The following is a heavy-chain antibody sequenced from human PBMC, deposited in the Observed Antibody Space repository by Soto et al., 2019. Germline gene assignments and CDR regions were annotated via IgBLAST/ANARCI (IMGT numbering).Heavy chain of an antibody. Sequence: LRRSCAGYVVAFSRHAMSWVRQAPGKGLEWVSAISGSGGSTYYADSVKGRFTISRDNSKNTLYPQMKSLRAEDTAVYYCAKASPIPSYYYYGMDVWGQGTTVTVSS. V-gene: IGHV3-23*01. CDR2: ISGSGGST. CDR3: AKASPIPSYYYYGMDV. J-gene: IGHJ6*02. CDR1: VVAFSRHA.